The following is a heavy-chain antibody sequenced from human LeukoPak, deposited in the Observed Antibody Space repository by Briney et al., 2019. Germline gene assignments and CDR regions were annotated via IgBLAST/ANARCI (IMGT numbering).Heavy chain of an antibody. V-gene: IGHV3-21*01. Sequence: GGSLRLSCAASGFTFSSYNMNWVRQAPGKGLEWVSSITSSSSYIYYADSVKGRFTISRDNAKNSLYLQMNSLRAEDTAVYYCARTGYSSSWYGETLVDYWGQGTLVTVSS. J-gene: IGHJ4*02. CDR2: ITSSSSYI. CDR3: ARTGYSSSWYGETLVDY. CDR1: GFTFSSYN. D-gene: IGHD6-13*01.